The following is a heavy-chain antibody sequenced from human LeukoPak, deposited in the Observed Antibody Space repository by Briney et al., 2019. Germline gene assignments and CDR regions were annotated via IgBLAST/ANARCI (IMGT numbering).Heavy chain of an antibody. V-gene: IGHV4-34*01. CDR2: INHSGST. J-gene: IGHJ4*02. CDR1: GGSFSGYY. Sequence: SETLSLTCAVYGGSFSGYYWSWIRQPPGKGLEWIGEINHSGSTNYNPSLKSRVTISVDTSKNQFSLKLSSVTAADTAVYYCARADVAVGSGNFDYWGQGTLVTVSS. D-gene: IGHD6-19*01. CDR3: ARADVAVGSGNFDY.